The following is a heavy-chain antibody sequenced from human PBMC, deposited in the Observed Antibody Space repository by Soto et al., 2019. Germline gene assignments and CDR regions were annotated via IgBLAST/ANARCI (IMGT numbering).Heavy chain of an antibody. V-gene: IGHV4-30-2*01. Sequence: PSETLSLTCAVSGGSISSGGCSWSWIRQPPGKGLEWIGYIYHSGSTYYNPSLKSRVTISVDRSKNQFSLKLSSVTAADTAVYYCARSPFEWDSSGYYYPNWFDPWGQGTLVTVSS. CDR3: ARSPFEWDSSGYYYPNWFDP. J-gene: IGHJ5*02. D-gene: IGHD3-22*01. CDR2: IYHSGST. CDR1: GGSISSGGCS.